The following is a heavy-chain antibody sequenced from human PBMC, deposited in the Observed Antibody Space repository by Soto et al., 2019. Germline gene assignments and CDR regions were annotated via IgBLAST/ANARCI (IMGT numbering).Heavy chain of an antibody. CDR3: ARARGYCSSTSCYTTLPSDY. J-gene: IGHJ4*02. V-gene: IGHV4-4*02. Sequence: QVQLQESGPGLVKPSGTLSLTCAVSGGSISTNYWWSWVRQPPGKGLEWIGEIHHSGRTNYIQSLKSRVTMSLDKSNNQLSLKLSSVTAADTAVYYCARARGYCSSTSCYTTLPSDYWGQGTLVTVSS. CDR1: GGSISTNYW. CDR2: IHHSGRT. D-gene: IGHD2-2*02.